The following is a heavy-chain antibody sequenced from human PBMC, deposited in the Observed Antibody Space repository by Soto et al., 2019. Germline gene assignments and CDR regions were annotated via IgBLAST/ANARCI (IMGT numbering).Heavy chain of an antibody. CDR2: IYYSGST. CDR1: GGSISSYY. CDR3: ARGMFRTVTSFFDY. J-gene: IGHJ4*02. V-gene: IGHV4-59*01. Sequence: SETLSLTCTVSGGSISSYYWSWIRQPPGKGLEWIGYIYYSGSTNYNPSLKSRVTISVDTSKNQFSLKLSSVTAADTAVYYCARGMFRTVTSFFDYWGQGTLVTVS. D-gene: IGHD4-17*01.